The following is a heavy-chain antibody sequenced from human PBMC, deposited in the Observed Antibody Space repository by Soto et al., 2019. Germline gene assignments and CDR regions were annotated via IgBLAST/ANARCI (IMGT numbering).Heavy chain of an antibody. CDR2: LNPRSGTT. Sequence: QVQLVQSGAEMKQPGASVKLSCQASGYIFIHCFMHWVRQAPGQGLEWMGGLNPRSGTTTYAQKSQGRVTVTRDTSTRTGYLEVSSLASGPSSMFDVGRFMGETTSLLDYGGQGSRVPVSA. D-gene: IGHD1-26*01. CDR3: GRFMGETTSLLDY. CDR1: GYIFIHCF. J-gene: IGHJ4*02. V-gene: IGHV1-46*01.